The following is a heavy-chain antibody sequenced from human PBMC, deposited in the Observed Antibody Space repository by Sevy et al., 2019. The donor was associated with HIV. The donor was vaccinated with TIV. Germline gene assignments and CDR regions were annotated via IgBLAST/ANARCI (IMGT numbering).Heavy chain of an antibody. Sequence: VKVSCKASGFTFTGYKIYWVRQAPGQGLEWMGWIDPYTGDTNYARNFKGRVTMTRDTSINTAYMELSRLRSDDTAMYYCASGSSTWYNYYYYMDVWGKGTTVTVSS. J-gene: IGHJ6*03. V-gene: IGHV1-2*02. CDR1: GFTFTGYK. CDR3: ASGSSTWYNYYYYMDV. CDR2: IDPYTGDT. D-gene: IGHD6-13*01.